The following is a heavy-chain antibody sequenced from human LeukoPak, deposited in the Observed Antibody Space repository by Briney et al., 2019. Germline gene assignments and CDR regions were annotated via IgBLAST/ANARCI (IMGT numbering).Heavy chain of an antibody. V-gene: IGHV3-48*01. CDR2: ISGSSGII. D-gene: IGHD5-18*01. CDR1: GFTFNTYT. J-gene: IGHJ4*02. CDR3: ARDHWGYSYGPFDY. Sequence: GALRLSCAASGFTFNTYTMNWVRQAPGKGLEWVSYISGSSGIIDYADSVRGRFTISRDNAKNSLYLQMNSLRAEDTAVYYCARDHWGYSYGPFDYWGQGTLVTVSS.